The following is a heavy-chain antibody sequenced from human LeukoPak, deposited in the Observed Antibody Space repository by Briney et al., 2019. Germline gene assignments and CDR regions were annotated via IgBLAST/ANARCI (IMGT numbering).Heavy chain of an antibody. CDR2: INHSGST. D-gene: IGHD3-22*01. CDR1: GGSFSGYY. V-gene: IGHV4-34*01. Sequence: SETLSLTCAVYGGSFSGYYWSWIRQPPGKGLEWIGEINHSGSTNYNPSLKSRVTISIDTSKNQFSLKLSSVTAADTAVYYCARGNWEVITPDYWGQGTLVTVSS. CDR3: ARGNWEVITPDY. J-gene: IGHJ4*02.